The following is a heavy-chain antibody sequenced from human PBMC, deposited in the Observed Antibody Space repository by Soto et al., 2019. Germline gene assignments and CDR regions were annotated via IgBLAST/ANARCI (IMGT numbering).Heavy chain of an antibody. D-gene: IGHD3-16*02. V-gene: IGHV3-23*01. J-gene: IGHJ4*02. CDR1: GFTFSSYA. CDR3: AKGGLYDYVWGSYRYPRAINFDY. Sequence: EVQLLESGGGLVQPGGSLRLSCAASGFTFSSYAMSWVRQAPGKGLEWVSAISGSGGSTYYADSVKGRFTISRDNSKNTLYLQMNSLRAEDTAVYYCAKGGLYDYVWGSYRYPRAINFDYWGQGTLVTVSS. CDR2: ISGSGGST.